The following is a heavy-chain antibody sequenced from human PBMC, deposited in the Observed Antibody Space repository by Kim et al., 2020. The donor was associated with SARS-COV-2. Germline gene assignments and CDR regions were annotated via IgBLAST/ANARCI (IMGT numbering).Heavy chain of an antibody. CDR3: TTSIAARPASRRRIGVDYYYYGMDV. D-gene: IGHD6-6*01. J-gene: IGHJ6*02. CDR1: GFTFSNAW. Sequence: GGSLRLSXXXSGFTFSNAWMSWVRQAPGKGLEWVGRIKSKTDGGTTDYAAPVKGRFTISRDDSKNTLYLQMNSLKTEDTAVYYCTTSIAARPASRRRIGVDYYYYGMDVWGQGTTVTVSS. V-gene: IGHV3-15*01. CDR2: IKSKTDGGTT.